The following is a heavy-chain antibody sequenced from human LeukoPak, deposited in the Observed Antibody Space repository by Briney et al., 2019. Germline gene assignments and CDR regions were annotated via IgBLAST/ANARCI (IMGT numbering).Heavy chain of an antibody. CDR2: ISAYNGNT. CDR3: ARSITMVRGVMRVYNWFDP. J-gene: IGHJ5*02. V-gene: IGHV1-18*01. CDR1: GHTFTSYG. Sequence: ASVKVSCKASGHTFTSYGISWVRQAPGQGLEWMGWISAYNGNTNYAQKLQGRVTMTTDTSTSTAYMELRSLRSDDTAVYYCARSITMVRGVMRVYNWFDPWGQGTLVTVSS. D-gene: IGHD3-10*01.